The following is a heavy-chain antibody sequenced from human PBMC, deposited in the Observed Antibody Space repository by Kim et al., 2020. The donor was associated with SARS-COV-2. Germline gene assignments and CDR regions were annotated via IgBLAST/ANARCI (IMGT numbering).Heavy chain of an antibody. Sequence: GGSLRLSCAASGFTFDDYAMHWVRQAPGKGLEWVSGISWNSGSIGYADSVKGRFTISRDNAKNSLNLQMNSLRAEDTALYYCAKGGSSGWYDAFDIWGQG. D-gene: IGHD6-19*01. J-gene: IGHJ3*02. CDR1: GFTFDDYA. CDR3: AKGGSSGWYDAFDI. CDR2: ISWNSGSI. V-gene: IGHV3-9*01.